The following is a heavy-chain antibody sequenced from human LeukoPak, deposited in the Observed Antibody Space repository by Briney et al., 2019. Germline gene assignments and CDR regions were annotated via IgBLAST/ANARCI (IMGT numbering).Heavy chain of an antibody. CDR2: ISSGSTI. D-gene: IGHD7-27*01. CDR3: ARDPDSNWGLAY. CDR1: GFTFSDYY. V-gene: IGHV3-11*01. Sequence: PGGSLRLSCAASGFTFSDYYMSWIRQAPGKGLEWVSYISSGSTIYYADSVKGRFTISRDNAKNSLYLQMNSLRAEDTAVYYCARDPDSNWGLAYWGQGTLVTVSS. J-gene: IGHJ4*02.